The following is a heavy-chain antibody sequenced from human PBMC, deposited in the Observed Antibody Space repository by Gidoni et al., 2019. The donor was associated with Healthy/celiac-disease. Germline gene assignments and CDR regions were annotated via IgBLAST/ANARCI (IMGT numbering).Heavy chain of an antibody. V-gene: IGHV3-21*01. CDR2: ISSSSSYI. Sequence: EVQLVESGGGLVTPGGSLRLSCAASGFTFSSYSMNWVRQAPGKGLEWVSSISSSSSYIYYADSVKGRFTISRDNAKNSLYLQMNSLRAEDTAVYYCARGGSGSYPFDYWGQGTLVTVSS. CDR3: ARGGSGSYPFDY. CDR1: GFTFSSYS. J-gene: IGHJ4*02. D-gene: IGHD1-26*01.